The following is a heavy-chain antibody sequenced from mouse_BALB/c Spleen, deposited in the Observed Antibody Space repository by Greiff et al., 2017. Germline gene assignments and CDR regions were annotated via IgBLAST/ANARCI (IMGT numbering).Heavy chain of an antibody. CDR2: IYPGGGYT. CDR3: ALYYGNYYWFAY. Sequence: QVQLKQSGAELVRPGTSVKISCKASGYTFTNYWLGWVKQRPGHGLEWIGDIYPGGGYTNYNEKFKGKATLTADTSSSTAYMQLSSLTSEDSAVYFCALYYGNYYWFAYWGQGTLVTVSA. CDR1: GYTFTNYW. V-gene: IGHV1-63*02. D-gene: IGHD2-1*01. J-gene: IGHJ3*01.